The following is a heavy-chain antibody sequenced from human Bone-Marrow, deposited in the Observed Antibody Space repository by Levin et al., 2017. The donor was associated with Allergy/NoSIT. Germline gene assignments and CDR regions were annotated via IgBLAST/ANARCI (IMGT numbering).Heavy chain of an antibody. J-gene: IGHJ4*02. CDR2: ISGDGRKT. CDR1: GFTFTDFG. Sequence: PGGSLRLSCAASGFTFTDFGLTWVRRAPGEGLEWVAGISGDGRKTYYAGSVRGRFTISRDDSKNTLYLQMDRLRADDTAMYYCARDRSVGPVSSQLYYFDSWGQGTLVTVS. CDR3: ARDRSVGPVSSQLYYFDS. D-gene: IGHD6-13*01. V-gene: IGHV3-23*01.